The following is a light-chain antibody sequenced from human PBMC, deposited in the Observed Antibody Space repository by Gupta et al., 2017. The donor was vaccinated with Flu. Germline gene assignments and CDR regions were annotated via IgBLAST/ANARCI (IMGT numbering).Light chain of an antibody. V-gene: IGLV3-25*02. CDR1: TLPKQF. J-gene: IGLJ2*01. CDR3: QSVDTSGTQEV. CDR2: KAN. Sequence: SHELTQPPSVSVSPGQTARITCSGDTLPKQFAYWYQQKPGQAPVLIIYKANERPSGIPGRFSGSTSGTTVTLTISGVQAEDEADYYCQSVDTSGTQEVFGGGTKLTVL.